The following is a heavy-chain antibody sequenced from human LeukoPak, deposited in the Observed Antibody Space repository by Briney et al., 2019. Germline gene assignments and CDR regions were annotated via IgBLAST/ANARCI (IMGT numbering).Heavy chain of an antibody. CDR2: ISGSGSST. J-gene: IGHJ4*02. Sequence: GGSLRISCAASGFTFSSYAMSWVRQAPGKGLEWVSGISGSGSSTYYADSVKGRFTISRDNSKNTLYLQMNSLRTEDTAVYYCAKGRLRYQYYFDYWGQGTLVTVSS. V-gene: IGHV3-23*01. CDR1: GFTFSSYA. D-gene: IGHD4-17*01. CDR3: AKGRLRYQYYFDY.